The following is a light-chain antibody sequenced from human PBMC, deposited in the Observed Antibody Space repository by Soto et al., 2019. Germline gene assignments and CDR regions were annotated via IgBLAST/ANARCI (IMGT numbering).Light chain of an antibody. J-gene: IGLJ2*01. Sequence: QSVLTQPASVSGSPGQSITISCTGTSSDIGGYSYVSWYQQHPDKAPKLIIYEVSNRPSGVSNRFSGSKSGDTASLTISGLQAEDEADYSCSSYSSTRTPVVFGGGTQLTVL. V-gene: IGLV2-14*01. CDR2: EVS. CDR1: SSDIGGYSY. CDR3: SSYSSTRTPVV.